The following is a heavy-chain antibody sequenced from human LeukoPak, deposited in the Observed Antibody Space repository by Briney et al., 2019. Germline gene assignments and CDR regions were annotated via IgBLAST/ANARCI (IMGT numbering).Heavy chain of an antibody. D-gene: IGHD6-13*01. Sequence: SETLSLTCAVYGGSFSGYYWSWIRQPPGKGLEWIGEINHSGSTNYNPSLKSRVTIPVDTSKNQFSLKLSSVTAADTAVYYCARGAPGDIAAAGADYYYGMDVWGQGTTVTVSS. CDR3: ARGAPGDIAAAGADYYYGMDV. J-gene: IGHJ6*02. V-gene: IGHV4-34*01. CDR2: INHSGST. CDR1: GGSFSGYY.